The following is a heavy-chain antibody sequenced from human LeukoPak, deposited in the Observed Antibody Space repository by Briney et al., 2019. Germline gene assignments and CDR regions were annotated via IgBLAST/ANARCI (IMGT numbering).Heavy chain of an antibody. J-gene: IGHJ6*02. D-gene: IGHD3-3*01. V-gene: IGHV4-30-4*01. CDR1: GGSISSGGYF. Sequence: SQTLSLTCTVSGGSISSGGYFWNWIRQPPGKGLEWIGYIYYTGSTYYKPSLKSRITLSLDTSKNQFSLKLTSVTAADTAVYYCARGMEYYYGMDVWGQGTTVTVSS. CDR2: IYYTGST. CDR3: ARGMEYYYGMDV.